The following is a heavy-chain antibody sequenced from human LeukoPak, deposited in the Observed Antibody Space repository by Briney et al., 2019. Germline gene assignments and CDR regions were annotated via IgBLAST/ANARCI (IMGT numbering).Heavy chain of an antibody. CDR3: ARVGTRLSWYFDL. CDR1: GGSISSYY. Sequence: PSETLSLTCTVSGGSISSYYWSWIRQPPGKGLEWIGYIYYSGSTNYNPSLKSRVTISVDTSKNQFSLKLSSVTAADTAVYYCARVGTRLSWYFDLWGRGTLVTVSS. CDR2: IYYSGST. D-gene: IGHD7-27*01. J-gene: IGHJ2*01. V-gene: IGHV4-59*01.